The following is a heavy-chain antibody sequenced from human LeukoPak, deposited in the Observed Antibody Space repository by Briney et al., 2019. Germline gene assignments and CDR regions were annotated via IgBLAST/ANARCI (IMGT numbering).Heavy chain of an antibody. CDR1: GYTFTSYA. J-gene: IGHJ4*02. CDR2: INAGNGNT. Sequence: ASVKVSCKASGYTFTSYAMHWVRQAPGQRLEWMGWINAGNGNTKYSQKFQVRVTITRDTSASTAYMELSSLRSEDTAVYYCARDGGHYGVTDYWGQGTLVTVSS. CDR3: ARDGGHYGVTDY. V-gene: IGHV1-3*01. D-gene: IGHD2-21*02.